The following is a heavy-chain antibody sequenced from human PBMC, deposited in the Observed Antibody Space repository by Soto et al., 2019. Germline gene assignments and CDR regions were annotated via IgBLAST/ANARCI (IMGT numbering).Heavy chain of an antibody. Sequence: SETLSLTCTVSGGSISSYYWSWIRQPPGKGLEWIGYIYYSGSTNYNPSLKSRVTISVDTSKNQFSLKLSSVTAADTAVYYCARVLKSKSAFDIWGQGTMVTVSS. CDR2: IYYSGST. D-gene: IGHD4-4*01. CDR1: GGSISSYY. J-gene: IGHJ3*02. CDR3: ARVLKSKSAFDI. V-gene: IGHV4-59*01.